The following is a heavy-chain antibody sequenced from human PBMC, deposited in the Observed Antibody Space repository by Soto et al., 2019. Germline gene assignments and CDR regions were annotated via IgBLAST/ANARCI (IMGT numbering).Heavy chain of an antibody. D-gene: IGHD3-3*01. CDR1: GFTFSNYA. J-gene: IGHJ4*02. V-gene: IGHV3-23*01. CDR3: AKPSSLRFVEWLLFDY. Sequence: GGSLRLSCAASGFTFSNYAMSWVRQAPGKGLEWVSSMSGSGGSTYYADSVKGRFIISRDNSKNTLYLQMSSLKVEDTAVYYCAKPSSLRFVEWLLFDYWGQGTLVTVSS. CDR2: MSGSGGST.